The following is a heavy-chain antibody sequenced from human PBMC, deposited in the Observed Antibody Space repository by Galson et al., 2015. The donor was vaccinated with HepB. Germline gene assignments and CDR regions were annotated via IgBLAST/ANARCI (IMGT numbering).Heavy chain of an antibody. CDR2: ISSNGGST. CDR3: VKPKIYSSGWLNFFDY. J-gene: IGHJ4*02. D-gene: IGHD6-19*01. Sequence: SLRLSCAASGFIFSRYAMYWVRQAPEKGLEYVSAISSNGGSTYYGDSVKGRFTISRDNSKNTLYLQMSSLRAEDTALYYCVKPKIYSSGWLNFFDYWGQGTLVTVSS. CDR1: GFIFSRYA. V-gene: IGHV3-64D*06.